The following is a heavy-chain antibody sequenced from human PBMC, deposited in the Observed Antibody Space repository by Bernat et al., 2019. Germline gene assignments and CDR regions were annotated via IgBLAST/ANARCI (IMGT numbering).Heavy chain of an antibody. CDR3: ARVSEGILTGYVDY. Sequence: EVQLVESGGGLVKPGGSLRLSCAASGLTFSSYSMNWVRQAPGQGLEWVSSISSSSSYVDYADSVKGRITSSRDNAKNSLYLQMNGLRAEDTAVYYCARVSEGILTGYVDYWGQGTLVTVSS. V-gene: IGHV3-21*01. CDR2: ISSSSSYV. D-gene: IGHD3-9*01. J-gene: IGHJ4*02. CDR1: GLTFSSYS.